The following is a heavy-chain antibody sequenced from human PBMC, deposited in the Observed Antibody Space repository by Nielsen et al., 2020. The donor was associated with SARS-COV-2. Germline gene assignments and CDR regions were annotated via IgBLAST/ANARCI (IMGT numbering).Heavy chain of an antibody. D-gene: IGHD3-10*01. J-gene: IGHJ4*02. CDR2: ISKDGDDT. CDR1: GFTFSSYG. V-gene: IGHV3-64*04. CDR3: AAQTSLWFGEFPLDY. Sequence: GESLKISCSASGFTFSSYGLHWVRQAPGKGLECVSTISKDGDDTYYADSVKGRFTISRDNAKNTLYLQMNSLRAEDTAVYYCAAQTSLWFGEFPLDYWGQGTLVTVSS.